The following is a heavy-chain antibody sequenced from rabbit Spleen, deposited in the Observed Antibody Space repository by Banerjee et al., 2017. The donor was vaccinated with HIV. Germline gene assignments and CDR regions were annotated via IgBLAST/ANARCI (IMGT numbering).Heavy chain of an antibody. Sequence: QSLEESGGGLVKPGASLTLTCKASGFSFSANSYMCWVRQAPGKGLEWIACIDTGSSSFTYFAHWAKGRFTISKASSTTVTLQMTSLTAADTATYFCARDTGSSFSSYGMDLWGQGTLVTVS. CDR1: GFSFSANSY. J-gene: IGHJ6*01. CDR3: ARDTGSSFSSYGMDL. D-gene: IGHD8-1*01. V-gene: IGHV1S40*01. CDR2: IDTGSSSFT.